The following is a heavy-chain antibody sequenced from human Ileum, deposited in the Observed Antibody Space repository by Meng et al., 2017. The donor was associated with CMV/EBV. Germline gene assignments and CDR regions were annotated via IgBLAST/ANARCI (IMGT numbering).Heavy chain of an antibody. CDR1: GFTFSSYA. Sequence: GGSLRLSCAASGFTFSSYAMHWVRQAPGKGLEYVSAISSNGGSTYYADSVKGRFTISRDNSKNTLYLQMGSLRAEDMAAYYCARDTYYYDRRGFDYWGQGTLVTVSS. V-gene: IGHV3-64*02. CDR3: ARDTYYYDRRGFDY. J-gene: IGHJ4*02. D-gene: IGHD3-22*01. CDR2: ISSNGGST.